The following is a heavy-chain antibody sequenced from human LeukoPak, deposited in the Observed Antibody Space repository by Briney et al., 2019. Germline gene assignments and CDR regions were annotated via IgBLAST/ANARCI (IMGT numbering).Heavy chain of an antibody. CDR1: GFTFSSYS. CDR3: ARVYNYCSSTSCYQDY. CDR2: ISSSSSYI. Sequence: PGGSLRLSCAASGFTFSSYSMNWVRQAPGKGLEWVSSISSSSSYIYYADSVKGRFTISRDNAKNSRYLQMNSLRAEDTAVYYCARVYNYCSSTSCYQDYWGQGTLVTVSS. J-gene: IGHJ4*02. V-gene: IGHV3-21*01. D-gene: IGHD2-2*01.